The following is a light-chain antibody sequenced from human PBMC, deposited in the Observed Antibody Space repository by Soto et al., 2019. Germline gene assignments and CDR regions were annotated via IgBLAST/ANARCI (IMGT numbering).Light chain of an antibody. CDR2: DVS. V-gene: IGLV2-14*01. J-gene: IGLJ1*01. CDR3: SSYTSSSTFYV. Sequence: QSVLTQPASVSGSPGQSLTISCTGTSSEVGGYNYVSWYQQHPGKAPKLMIYDVSNRPSGVSNHFSGSKSGNTASLTISGLQAEDEADYYCSSYTSSSTFYVFGTGTRSPS. CDR1: SSEVGGYNY.